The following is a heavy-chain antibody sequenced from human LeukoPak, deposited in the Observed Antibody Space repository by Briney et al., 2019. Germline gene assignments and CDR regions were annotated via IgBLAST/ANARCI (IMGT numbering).Heavy chain of an antibody. D-gene: IGHD3-10*01. CDR1: GGSFSGYY. V-gene: IGHV4-34*01. Sequence: SETLSLTCAVYGGSFSGYYWSWIRQPPGKGLEWIGEINHSGSTNYNPSLKSRVTISVDTSKNQFSLKLSSVTAADTAVYYCARGRSRGSGSYFILYWGQGTLVTVSS. CDR3: ARGRSRGSGSYFILY. J-gene: IGHJ4*02. CDR2: INHSGST.